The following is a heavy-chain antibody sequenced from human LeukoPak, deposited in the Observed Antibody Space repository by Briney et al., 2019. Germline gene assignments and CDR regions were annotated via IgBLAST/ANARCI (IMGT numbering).Heavy chain of an antibody. CDR1: GGSISSGGYS. Sequence: PSETLSLTCAVSGGSISSGGYSWSWIRQPPGKGLEWIGYIYHSRSTYYNPSLKSRVTISVDRSKNQFSLKLSSVTAADTAVYYCARGGSDFDWPQATYLDYWGQGTLVTVSS. V-gene: IGHV4-30-2*01. J-gene: IGHJ4*02. CDR2: IYHSRST. D-gene: IGHD3-9*01. CDR3: ARGGSDFDWPQATYLDY.